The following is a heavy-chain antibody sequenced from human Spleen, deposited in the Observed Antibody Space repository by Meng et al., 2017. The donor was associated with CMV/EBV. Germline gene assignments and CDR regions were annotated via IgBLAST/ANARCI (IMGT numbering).Heavy chain of an antibody. Sequence: CKASGYTFTGYYLNWVRQAPGQGLEWMGWINPNSGGTNYAQKFQDRVTMTRDTSISTAYMELSRLRSDDTAVYYCAKIGGSRWFDPWGQGTLVTVSS. V-gene: IGHV1-2*02. J-gene: IGHJ5*02. CDR1: GYTFTGYY. D-gene: IGHD3-10*01. CDR3: AKIGGSRWFDP. CDR2: INPNSGGT.